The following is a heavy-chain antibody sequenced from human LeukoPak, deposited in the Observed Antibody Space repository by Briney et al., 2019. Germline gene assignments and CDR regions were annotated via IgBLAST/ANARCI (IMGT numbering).Heavy chain of an antibody. D-gene: IGHD4-17*01. CDR1: GFTFNDYS. CDR2: ISNSGSFE. V-gene: IGHV3-21*01. Sequence: KPGGSLRLSCAASGFTFNDYSMNWVRQAPGKGLEWVSSISNSGSFEFYADSVKGRFTVSRDNAKHSLYLQMNGLRAEDTAVYYCARGHYGDTYGMDVWGQGTAVTVSS. J-gene: IGHJ6*02. CDR3: ARGHYGDTYGMDV.